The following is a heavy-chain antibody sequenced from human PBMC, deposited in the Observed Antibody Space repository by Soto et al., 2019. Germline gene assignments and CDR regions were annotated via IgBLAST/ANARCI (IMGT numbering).Heavy chain of an antibody. D-gene: IGHD1-26*01. V-gene: IGHV1-18*01. Sequence: QVQLVQSGAEVKKPGASVKVSCKASGYTFTSYHITWVRQAPGQGLEWMGWISAYNGNTNYAQKLQGRVTMTTDTSTSPASLALRSLRSAATAVYSCARDSPPPREWGQGTLVTVSS. J-gene: IGHJ4*02. CDR1: GYTFTSYH. CDR3: ARDSPPPRE. CDR2: ISAYNGNT.